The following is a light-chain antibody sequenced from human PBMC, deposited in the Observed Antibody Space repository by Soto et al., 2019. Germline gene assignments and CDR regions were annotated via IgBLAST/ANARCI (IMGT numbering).Light chain of an antibody. V-gene: IGLV1-40*01. CDR2: GNS. CDR1: SSNIGAGYD. CDR3: QSYDSSLSGYV. J-gene: IGLJ1*01. Sequence: QLVLTQPPSVSGAPGQRVTISCTGSSSNIGAGYDVHWYQQLPGTAPKLLIYGNSNRPSGVPDRFSGSKSGTSASLAITGLQAEDEADYYCQSYDSSLSGYVFGTGTKVPS.